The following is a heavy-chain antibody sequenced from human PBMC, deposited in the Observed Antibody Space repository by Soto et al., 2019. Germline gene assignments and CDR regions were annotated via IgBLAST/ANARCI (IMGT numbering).Heavy chain of an antibody. CDR2: INHSGST. CDR1: GGSFSGYY. CDR3: ARGVAAAGNDY. D-gene: IGHD6-13*01. V-gene: IGHV4-34*01. Sequence: SETLSLTCAVYGGSFSGYYWSWIRQPPGNGLEWIGEINHSGSTNYNPSLKSRVTISVDTSKNQFSLKLSSVTAADTAVYYCARGVAAAGNDYWGQGTLVTVSS. J-gene: IGHJ4*02.